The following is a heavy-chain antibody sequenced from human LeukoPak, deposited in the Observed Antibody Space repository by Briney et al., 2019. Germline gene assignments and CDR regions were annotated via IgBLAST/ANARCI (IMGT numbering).Heavy chain of an antibody. CDR1: GFTVSSSF. D-gene: IGHD5-18*01. CDR3: ARVMGGSTYGSHFDY. CDR2: IYSGGST. Sequence: GGSLRLSCVASGFTVSSSFMTWVRQSPGKGLEWVAIIYSGGSTYYADSVKGRFTISRHNSKNTLYLQMDSLRAEDTAVYYCARVMGGSTYGSHFDYWGQGTLVTVSS. J-gene: IGHJ4*02. V-gene: IGHV3-53*04.